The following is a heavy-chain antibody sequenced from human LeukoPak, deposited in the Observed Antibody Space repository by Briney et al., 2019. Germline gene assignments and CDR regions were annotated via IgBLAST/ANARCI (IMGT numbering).Heavy chain of an antibody. CDR2: INHSGST. CDR1: GGSFSGYY. Sequence: SETLSLTCAVYGGSFSGYYWSWIRQPPGKGLEWIGEINHSGSTNYNPSLKSRVTISVDTSKNQFSLKLSSVTAADTAVYYCARGPSGGQWLVRRPVIDGFDPRGQGTLVTVSS. J-gene: IGHJ5*02. CDR3: ARGPSGGQWLVRRPVIDGFDP. D-gene: IGHD6-19*01. V-gene: IGHV4-34*01.